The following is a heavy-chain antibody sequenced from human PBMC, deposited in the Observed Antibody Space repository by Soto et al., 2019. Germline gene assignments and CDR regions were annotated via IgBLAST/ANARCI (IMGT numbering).Heavy chain of an antibody. V-gene: IGHV3-74*01. CDR2: VDSDGRGT. Sequence: EGQLVESGGGSVQPGGSLRLSCVASGITFTNYWMHWVRQVPGKGLVWVARVDSDGRGTSYADFVKGRFTISRDNAKNTLYLQRNSLRVEATAMYYCGSVFEHWGQGIPVTVSS. D-gene: IGHD6-25*01. J-gene: IGHJ4*02. CDR1: GITFTNYW. CDR3: GSVFEH.